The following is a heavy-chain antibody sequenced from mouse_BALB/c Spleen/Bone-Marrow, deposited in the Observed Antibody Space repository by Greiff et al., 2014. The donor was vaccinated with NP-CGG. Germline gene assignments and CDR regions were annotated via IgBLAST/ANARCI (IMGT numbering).Heavy chain of an antibody. CDR3: ARYDYDGVDY. V-gene: IGHV3-2*02. CDR2: ISYSGST. D-gene: IGHD2-4*01. J-gene: IGHJ2*01. Sequence: EVQRVESGPGLVKPSQSLSLTCTVTGYSITSDYAWNWIRQFPGNKLEWMGYISYSGSTSYNPSLKSRISITRDTSKNQFFLQLNSVTNEDTATYYCARYDYDGVDYWGQGTTLTVSS. CDR1: GYSITSDYA.